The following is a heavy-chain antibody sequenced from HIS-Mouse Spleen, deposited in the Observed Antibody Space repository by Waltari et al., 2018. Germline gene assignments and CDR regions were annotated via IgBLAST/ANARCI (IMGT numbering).Heavy chain of an antibody. D-gene: IGHD6-19*01. Sequence: QVQLVESGGGVVQPGRSLRLSCAASGFTFSSYGMHWVRQAPGKGLEWVAVISYDGSNKYYADSVKGRFSISRDNSKNTLYLRMNSLRAEDTAVYYCAKASSGWLDY. CDR3: AKASSGWLDY. J-gene: IGHJ4*01. CDR1: GFTFSSYG. V-gene: IGHV3-30*18. CDR2: ISYDGSNK.